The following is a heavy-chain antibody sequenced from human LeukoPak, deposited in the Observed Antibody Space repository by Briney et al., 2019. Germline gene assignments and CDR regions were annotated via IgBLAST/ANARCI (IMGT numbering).Heavy chain of an antibody. V-gene: IGHV3-21*01. J-gene: IGHJ4*02. CDR1: GFTFSSYT. CDR3: ARALTTLTYEGY. CDR2: ISGSNSYI. Sequence: PGGSLRLSCAASGFTFSSYTMHWIRQAPGKGLEWVSSISGSNSYIFYADSVKGRFTVSRDNAKDSLYLQMNSLRAEDAAVYYCARALTTLTYEGYWGQGTLVTVSS. D-gene: IGHD1-1*01.